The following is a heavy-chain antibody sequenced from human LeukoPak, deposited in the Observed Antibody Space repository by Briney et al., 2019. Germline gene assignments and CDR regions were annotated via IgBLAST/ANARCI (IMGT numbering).Heavy chain of an antibody. CDR3: AADQSAAAPGRNWYFDL. CDR2: IYHSGST. CDR1: GGSTSSSNW. D-gene: IGHD6-13*01. J-gene: IGHJ2*01. Sequence: PSGTLSLTCAVSGGSTSSSNWWSWVRQPPGKGLEWIGEIYHSGSTNYNPSLKSRVTISVDKSKNQFSLKLSSVTAADTAVYYCAADQSAAAPGRNWYFDLWGRGTLVTVSS. V-gene: IGHV4-4*02.